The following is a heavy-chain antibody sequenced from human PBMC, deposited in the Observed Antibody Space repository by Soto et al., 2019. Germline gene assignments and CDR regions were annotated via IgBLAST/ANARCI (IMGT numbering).Heavy chain of an antibody. J-gene: IGHJ4*02. CDR1: GGIFSTYA. CDR2: IITIFGTP. D-gene: IGHD3-10*01. CDR3: ARDRDDYGSGNYYNRIDF. V-gene: IGHV1-69*01. Sequence: QVQLVQSGAEVKKPGSSVKVSCKAPGGIFSTYAISWLRRAPGQGLEWMGGIITIFGTPNYAQRFQGRVTITADESTSTAYMELSRLRSEDTAVYYCARDRDDYGSGNYYNRIDFWGQGTLVTVSS.